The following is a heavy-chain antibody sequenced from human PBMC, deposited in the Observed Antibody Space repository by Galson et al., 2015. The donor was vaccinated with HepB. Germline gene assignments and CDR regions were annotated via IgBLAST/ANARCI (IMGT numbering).Heavy chain of an antibody. V-gene: IGHV5-51*03. CDR1: GYSFTSYW. J-gene: IGHJ5*02. Sequence: QSGAEVKKPGESLKISCKGSGYSFTSYWIGWVRQMPGKGLEWMGIIYPGDSDTRYSPSFQGQVTISADKSISTAYLQWSSLKASDTAMYYCARRYSSSSGDGVYNWFDPWGQGTLVTVSS. CDR3: ARRYSSSSGDGVYNWFDP. CDR2: IYPGDSDT. D-gene: IGHD6-6*01.